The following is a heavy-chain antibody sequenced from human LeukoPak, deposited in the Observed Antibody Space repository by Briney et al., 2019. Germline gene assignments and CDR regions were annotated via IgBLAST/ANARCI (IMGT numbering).Heavy chain of an antibody. Sequence: ASVKVSCKASGYTFTGYYMHWVRPAPGQGLEWMGWINPNSGGTNYAQKFQGRVTMTRDTSTSTVYMELSSLRSEDTAVYYCARATPFFDYWGQGTLVTVSS. CDR1: GYTFTGYY. J-gene: IGHJ4*02. CDR2: INPNSGGT. V-gene: IGHV1-2*02. CDR3: ARATPFFDY.